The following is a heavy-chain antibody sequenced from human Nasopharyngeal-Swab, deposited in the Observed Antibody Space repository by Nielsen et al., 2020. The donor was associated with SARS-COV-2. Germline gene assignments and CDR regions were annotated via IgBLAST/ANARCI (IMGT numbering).Heavy chain of an antibody. J-gene: IGHJ4*02. CDR1: GFSFSTYN. CDR3: ASHYSDYIVPVAVDY. V-gene: IGHV3-21*01. Sequence: GESLKISCTASGFSFSTYNMNWVRQAPGKGLEWVSSISGNSNYIYYADSVKGRFTISRDNARNSLYLQMDSLRAEDTAVYYCASHYSDYIVPVAVDYWGQGALVTVSS. CDR2: ISGNSNYI. D-gene: IGHD4-11*01.